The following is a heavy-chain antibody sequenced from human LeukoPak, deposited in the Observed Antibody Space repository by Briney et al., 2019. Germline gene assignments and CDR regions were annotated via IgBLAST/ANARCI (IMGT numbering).Heavy chain of an antibody. D-gene: IGHD4-23*01. J-gene: IGHJ4*02. CDR3: AKGGTTVVDY. CDR2: INHNGNVN. Sequence: QAGGSLRLSCAASGFTFSSYWMSWARQAPGKGLEWVASINHNGNVNYYVDSVKGRFTISRDNAKNSLYLQMNSLRAEDTAVYYCAKGGTTVVDYWGQGTLVTVSS. CDR1: GFTFSSYW. V-gene: IGHV3-7*01.